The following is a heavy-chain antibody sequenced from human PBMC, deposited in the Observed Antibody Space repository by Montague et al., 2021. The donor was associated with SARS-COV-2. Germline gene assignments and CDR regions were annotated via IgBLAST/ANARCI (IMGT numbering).Heavy chain of an antibody. V-gene: IGHV4-59*01. CDR2: IYYSGST. D-gene: IGHD5-12*01. CDR1: GGSISSYY. CDR3: AGDRGRFWHFDL. J-gene: IGHJ2*01. Sequence: SAPLSLTCNVSGGSISSYYWNWIRQSPGKGLEWIGYIYYSGSTKYNPSFKSRVTMLVDTSKRQMSLRLNSVTAADTAVYYCAGDRGRFWHFDLWGRGTLVTVSS.